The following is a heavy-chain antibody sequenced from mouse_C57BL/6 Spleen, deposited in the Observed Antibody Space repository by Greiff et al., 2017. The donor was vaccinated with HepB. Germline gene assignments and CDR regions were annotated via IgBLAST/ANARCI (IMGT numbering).Heavy chain of an antibody. CDR3: ARNGDYYGSSHYWYFDV. CDR2: IWSGGST. Sequence: VQLVESGPGLVQPSQSLSITCTVSGFSLTSYGVHWVRQSPVKGLEWLGVIWSGGSTDYNAAFISRLSISKDNSKSQVFFKMNSLQADDTAIYYCARNGDYYGSSHYWYFDVWGTGTTVTVSS. CDR1: GFSLTSYG. J-gene: IGHJ1*03. V-gene: IGHV2-2*01. D-gene: IGHD1-1*01.